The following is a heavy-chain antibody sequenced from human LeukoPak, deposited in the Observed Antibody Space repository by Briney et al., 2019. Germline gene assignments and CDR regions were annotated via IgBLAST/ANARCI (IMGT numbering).Heavy chain of an antibody. J-gene: IGHJ4*02. CDR2: IYYSGNT. CDR1: GGSISSSSYY. Sequence: SETLSLTCTVSGGSISSSSYYWGWIRQPPGKGLEWIGSIYYSGNTYYNPSLKSRVTISVDTSKNQFSLKLNSVTAADTAVYYCARGPTRQYFDSWGRGTLVTVSS. D-gene: IGHD6-6*01. V-gene: IGHV4-39*07. CDR3: ARGPTRQYFDS.